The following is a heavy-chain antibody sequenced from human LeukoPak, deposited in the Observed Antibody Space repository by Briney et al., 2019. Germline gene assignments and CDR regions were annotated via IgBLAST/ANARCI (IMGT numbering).Heavy chain of an antibody. CDR3: ARGDIVVVPAAIGEPYRYYYYYYMDV. CDR2: IDHSGST. V-gene: IGHV4-34*01. J-gene: IGHJ6*03. Sequence: SETLSLTCAVYGGSFSGYYWSWIRQPPGKGLEWIGEIDHSGSTNYNPSLKSRVTISVDTSKNQFSLKLSSVTAADTAVYYCARGDIVVVPAAIGEPYRYYYYYYMDVWGKGTTVTVSS. D-gene: IGHD2-2*01. CDR1: GGSFSGYY.